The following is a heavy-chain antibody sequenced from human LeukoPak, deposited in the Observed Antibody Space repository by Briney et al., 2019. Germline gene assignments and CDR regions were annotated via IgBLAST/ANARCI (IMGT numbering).Heavy chain of an antibody. CDR2: ISGGGGTT. V-gene: IGHV3-23*01. J-gene: IGHJ4*02. CDR3: AKDSPWYDSSTYYYFDY. D-gene: IGHD3-22*01. CDR1: GFTFNNYA. Sequence: AGGSPRLSCAGSGFTFNNYAMSWVRQAPGKGLEWVSAISGGGGTTYYADSVKGRFTISRDNSKDTLYLQMSGLRAEDTAVYFCAKDSPWYDSSTYYYFDYWGQGTLVTVSS.